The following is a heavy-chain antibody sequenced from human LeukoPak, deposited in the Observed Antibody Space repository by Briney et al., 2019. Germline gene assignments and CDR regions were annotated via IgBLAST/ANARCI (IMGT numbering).Heavy chain of an antibody. D-gene: IGHD1-26*01. CDR1: GFIFSDYY. Sequence: GGSLRLSCAASGFIFSDYYMSWIRQPPGKGLEWISYISNTGSAIYYADSVKGRFTISRDNAKNSLFLQLNSLRAEDTAVYYCARDPYSGTYSDYYYYYMDVWGKGTTVTVSS. J-gene: IGHJ6*03. CDR3: ARDPYSGTYSDYYYYYMDV. CDR2: ISNTGSAI. V-gene: IGHV3-11*04.